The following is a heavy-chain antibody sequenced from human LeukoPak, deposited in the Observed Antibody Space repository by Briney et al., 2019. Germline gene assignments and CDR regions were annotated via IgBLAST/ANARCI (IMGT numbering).Heavy chain of an antibody. CDR1: GYTFTSYG. V-gene: IGHV1-18*01. Sequence: AASVTVSCTASGYTFTSYGISWVRQAPGQGLEWMGWISAYNGNTNYAQKLQGRVTMTTDTSTSTAYMELRSLRSDDTAVYYCASSHYYDSSGYRTWGQGTLVTVSS. J-gene: IGHJ5*02. CDR3: ASSHYYDSSGYRT. D-gene: IGHD3-22*01. CDR2: ISAYNGNT.